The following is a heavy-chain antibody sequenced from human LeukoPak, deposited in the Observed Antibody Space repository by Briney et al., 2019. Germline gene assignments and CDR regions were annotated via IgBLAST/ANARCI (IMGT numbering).Heavy chain of an antibody. CDR3: ARAGVTMVRGLDYGMDV. J-gene: IGHJ6*02. V-gene: IGHV3-13*01. Sequence: GGSLRLSCAASDFTFSNYDMYWVRQVTGKGLEWVSAIGTGGDTHYPGYLKGRFTISRENAKNSLYLQMSGLTAGDTAVYYCARAGVTMVRGLDYGMDVWSQGTTVTVSS. CDR1: DFTFSNYD. CDR2: IGTGGDT. D-gene: IGHD3-10*01.